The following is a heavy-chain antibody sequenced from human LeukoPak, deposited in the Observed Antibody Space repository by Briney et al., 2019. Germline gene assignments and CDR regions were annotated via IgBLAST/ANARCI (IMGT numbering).Heavy chain of an antibody. J-gene: IGHJ4*02. D-gene: IGHD2-15*01. Sequence: GGSLRLSCAASGFTFSSYWMHWVRQAPGKGLVWVSRINSDGSSTSYADSVKGRFTISRDNAKNTLYLQMGSLRAEDMAVYYCARGCTGGSCYVYWGQGTLVTVSS. V-gene: IGHV3-74*01. CDR2: INSDGSST. CDR3: ARGCTGGSCYVY. CDR1: GFTFSSYW.